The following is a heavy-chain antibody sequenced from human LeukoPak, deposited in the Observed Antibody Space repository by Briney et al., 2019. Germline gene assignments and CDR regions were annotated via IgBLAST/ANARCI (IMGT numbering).Heavy chain of an antibody. CDR2: IYHSGST. D-gene: IGHD3-22*01. CDR1: GYSISSGYY. J-gene: IGHJ5*02. CDR3: ARGKNYYDSSGQNWFDP. V-gene: IGHV4-38-2*02. Sequence: SETLSLTCTVSGYSISSGYYWGWIRQPPGKGLEWIGSIYHSGSTYYNPSLKSRVTISVDTSKNLFSLKLSSVTAADTAVYYCARGKNYYDSSGQNWFDPWGQGTLVTVSS.